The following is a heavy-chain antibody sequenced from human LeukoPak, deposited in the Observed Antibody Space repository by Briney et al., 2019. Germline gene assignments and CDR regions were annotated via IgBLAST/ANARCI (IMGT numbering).Heavy chain of an antibody. CDR2: ISGSSRTI. D-gene: IGHD6-19*01. CDR1: GFTFSTYS. Sequence: GGSLRLSCAASGFTFSTYSMNWVRQAPGKGLEWVSYISGSSRTIYYADSVKGRFTISRDNAKNSLYLQMNSLRAEDTAVYYCARDRRGWPFVYWGQGTLVTVSS. V-gene: IGHV3-48*04. J-gene: IGHJ4*02. CDR3: ARDRRGWPFVY.